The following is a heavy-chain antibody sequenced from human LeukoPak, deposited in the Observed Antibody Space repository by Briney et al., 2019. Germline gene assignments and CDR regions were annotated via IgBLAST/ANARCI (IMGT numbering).Heavy chain of an antibody. CDR1: GFTFSDYY. V-gene: IGHV3-11*01. Sequence: GGSLRLSCAASGFTFSDYYMSWIREAPGKGLEWVSDISRTGNTIYYRDSVKGRFTISRDNANNLLHLQMDNLRAEDTAVYYCARDLGSSTVTTAFDYWGQGTLVTVSS. CDR3: ARDLGSSTVTTAFDY. D-gene: IGHD4-17*01. CDR2: ISRTGNTI. J-gene: IGHJ4*02.